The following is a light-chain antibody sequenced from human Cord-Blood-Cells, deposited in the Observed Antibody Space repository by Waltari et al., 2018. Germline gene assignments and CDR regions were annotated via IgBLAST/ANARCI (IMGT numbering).Light chain of an antibody. J-gene: IGKJ1*01. CDR3: QQYNNWWT. V-gene: IGKV3-15*01. CDR2: GAS. Sequence: EIVMTQSPATLSVSPGERATLSCRASQCVSSHLAWYQQKPGQAPRPLIYGASTRATGIPARFSGSGSGTEFTLTISSLQSEDFAVYYCQQYNNWWTFGQGTKVEIK. CDR1: QCVSSH.